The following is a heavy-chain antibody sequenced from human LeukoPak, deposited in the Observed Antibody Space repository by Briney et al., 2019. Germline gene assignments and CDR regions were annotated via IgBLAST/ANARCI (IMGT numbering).Heavy chain of an antibody. J-gene: IGHJ4*02. Sequence: WASVKVSCKASGGTFSSYAISWVRQAPGQGLEWMGGIIPIFGTANYAQKFQGRVTITTDESTSTAYMELSSLRSEDTAVYYCARDYLYDGGGYWIVNYWGQGTLVTVSS. CDR3: ARDYLYDGGGYWIVNY. V-gene: IGHV1-69*05. CDR1: GGTFSSYA. D-gene: IGHD3-22*01. CDR2: IIPIFGTA.